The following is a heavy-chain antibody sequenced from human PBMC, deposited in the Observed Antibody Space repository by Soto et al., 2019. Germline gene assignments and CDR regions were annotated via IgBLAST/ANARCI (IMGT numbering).Heavy chain of an antibody. J-gene: IGHJ4*02. Sequence: GESLKISCKGSGYSFTSYWISWVRQMPGKGLEWMGRIDPSDSYTNYSPSFQGHVTISADKSISTAYLQWSSLKASDTAMYYCARHIQGGGYSYGDDYWGQGTLVTVSS. D-gene: IGHD5-18*01. CDR2: IDPSDSYT. CDR1: GYSFTSYW. V-gene: IGHV5-10-1*01. CDR3: ARHIQGGGYSYGDDY.